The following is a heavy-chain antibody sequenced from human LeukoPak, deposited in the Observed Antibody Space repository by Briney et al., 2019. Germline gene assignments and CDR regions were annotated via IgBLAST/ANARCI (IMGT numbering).Heavy chain of an antibody. CDR3: AKRTLGDY. CDR1: GSAFSRSW. CDR2: INNDASRT. Sequence: GGSLRLSCAASGSAFSRSWIHWVRQAPGKGLVWVSHINNDASRTTYADSVRGRFIISRDNAKNTVSLQMNSLRAEDTAVYYCAKRTLGDYWGQGTLVTVSS. D-gene: IGHD1-14*01. V-gene: IGHV3-74*01. J-gene: IGHJ4*02.